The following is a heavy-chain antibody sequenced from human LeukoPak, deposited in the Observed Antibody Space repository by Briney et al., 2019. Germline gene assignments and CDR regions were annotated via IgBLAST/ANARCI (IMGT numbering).Heavy chain of an antibody. D-gene: IGHD6-13*01. V-gene: IGHV4-59*01. CDR1: GDSISNYY. CDR3: ARVLYSSSWYYFDS. Sequence: KSSETLSLTCSVSGDSISNYYWSWIRQPPGKGLEWIGYIFYTGSTNYNPSLKSRVTISVDTSKNQFSLKLTSVTAADTAVYYCARVLYSSSWYYFDSWGQGTLVTVSS. CDR2: IFYTGST. J-gene: IGHJ4*02.